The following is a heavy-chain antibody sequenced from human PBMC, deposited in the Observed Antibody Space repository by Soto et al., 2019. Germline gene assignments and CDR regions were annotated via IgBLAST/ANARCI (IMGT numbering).Heavy chain of an antibody. CDR1: GYTFTIYG. V-gene: IGHV1-18*01. D-gene: IGHD1-26*01. CDR2: ISAYNGNT. Sequence: ASVKVSCKASGYTFTIYGISCVRQAPLQGLEWMGWISAYNGNTNYAQKLQGRVTMTTDTSTSTAYMELRSLRSDDTAVYYCARLVGATTDYWGQGTLVTVSS. CDR3: ARLVGATTDY. J-gene: IGHJ4*02.